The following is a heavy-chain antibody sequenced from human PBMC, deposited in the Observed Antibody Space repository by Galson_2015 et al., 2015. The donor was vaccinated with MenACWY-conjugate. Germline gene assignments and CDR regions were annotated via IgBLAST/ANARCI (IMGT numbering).Heavy chain of an antibody. J-gene: IGHJ4*02. Sequence: SLRLSCAASGFTFISYAMHWVRQAPGKGLEWVSAISGSGGSTYYADSVKGRFTISRDNSKNTLYLQMNSLRAEDTAVYYCAKVSSSNTVVVVAATPALDYWGQGTLVTVSS. CDR1: GFTFISYA. CDR3: AKVSSSNTVVVVAATPALDY. CDR2: ISGSGGST. V-gene: IGHV3-23*01. D-gene: IGHD2-15*01.